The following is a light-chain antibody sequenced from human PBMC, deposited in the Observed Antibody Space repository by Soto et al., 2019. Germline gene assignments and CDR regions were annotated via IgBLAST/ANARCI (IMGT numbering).Light chain of an antibody. CDR3: SSYTSSRTRV. CDR1: SSDVGGYNY. J-gene: IGLJ1*01. V-gene: IGLV2-14*01. Sequence: QSVLTQPASVSGSPGQSITISCTGTSSDVGGYNYVSWYQQHPGKAPKLMIYDVSNRPSGVSNRFSASKSGNTASLTISGLQAEDEADYYCSSYTSSRTRVFGTGTKVTVL. CDR2: DVS.